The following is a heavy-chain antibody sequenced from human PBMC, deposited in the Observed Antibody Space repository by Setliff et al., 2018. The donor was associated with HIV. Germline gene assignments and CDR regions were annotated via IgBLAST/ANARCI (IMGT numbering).Heavy chain of an antibody. V-gene: IGHV4-30-4*01. CDR1: GASFVGDNH. D-gene: IGHD6-19*01. CDR3: ARARSDWYNVRPYYFDL. J-gene: IGHJ4*02. Sequence: KSSETLSLTCAVSGASFVGDNHWSWIRQTPERGLEWIAYFMYTDIHYVNYLNYRNPSLASRLSTSVDKSKNQFSLALSSVTAADTAVYYCARARSDWYNVRPYYFDLWGQGTPVTVSS. CDR2: FMYTDIHYVNYLN.